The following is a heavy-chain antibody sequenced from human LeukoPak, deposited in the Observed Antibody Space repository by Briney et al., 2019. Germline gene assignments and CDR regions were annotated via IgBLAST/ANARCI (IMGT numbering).Heavy chain of an antibody. Sequence: GGSLRLSCAASGFTFSSYGMHWVRQAPGKGLEWVAVIWYDGSNKYYADSVKGRFTISRDNSKNTLYLQMNSLRAEDTAVYYCARGARPGSWYDAEYFQHWGQGTLVTVSS. V-gene: IGHV3-33*01. CDR2: IWYDGSNK. J-gene: IGHJ1*01. CDR1: GFTFSSYG. D-gene: IGHD6-13*01. CDR3: ARGARPGSWYDAEYFQH.